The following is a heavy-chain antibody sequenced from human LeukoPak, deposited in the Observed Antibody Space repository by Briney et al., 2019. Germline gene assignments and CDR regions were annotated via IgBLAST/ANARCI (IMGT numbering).Heavy chain of an antibody. CDR3: TKYWSAAY. Sequence: GGSLRLSCAAFGFTFTNYPMTWVRQAPGKGLEWVSAISPDGSDTKYADSVKGRSTISRDNSKNTLFLQMNSLRVEDTAVYYCTKYWSAAYWGQGTLVTVSS. CDR1: GFTFTNYP. D-gene: IGHD2-15*01. V-gene: IGHV3-23*01. CDR2: ISPDGSDT. J-gene: IGHJ4*02.